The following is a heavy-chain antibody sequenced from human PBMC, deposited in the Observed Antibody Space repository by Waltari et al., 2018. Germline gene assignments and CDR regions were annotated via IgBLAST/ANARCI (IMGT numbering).Heavy chain of an antibody. V-gene: IGHV4-34*01. CDR2: INHSGST. Sequence: QVQLQQWGAGLLKPSETLSLTCAVYGGSFSGYYWSWIRQPPGKGLEWIGEINHSGSTNYNPSLKSRVTISVDTSKNQFSLKLSSVTAADTAVYYCARPRGWHHYYGMDVWGQGTTVTVSS. J-gene: IGHJ6*02. CDR3: ARPRGWHHYYGMDV. CDR1: GGSFSGYY.